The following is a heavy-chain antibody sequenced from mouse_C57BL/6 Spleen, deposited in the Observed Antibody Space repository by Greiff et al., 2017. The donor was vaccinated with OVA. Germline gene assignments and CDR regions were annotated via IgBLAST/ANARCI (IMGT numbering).Heavy chain of an antibody. CDR3: ARSGIYYDFFYAMDY. Sequence: QVQLQQSGTELVKPGASVKLSCKASGYTFTSYWMHWVKQRPGQGLEWIGNINPSNGGTNYNEKFKSKATLTVDKSSSTAYMQLSSLTSEDSAVYYCARSGIYYDFFYAMDYWGQGTSVTVSS. CDR2: INPSNGGT. J-gene: IGHJ4*01. D-gene: IGHD2-4*01. CDR1: GYTFTSYW. V-gene: IGHV1-53*01.